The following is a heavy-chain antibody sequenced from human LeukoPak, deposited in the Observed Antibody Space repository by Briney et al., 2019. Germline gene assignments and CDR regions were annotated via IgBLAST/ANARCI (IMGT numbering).Heavy chain of an antibody. V-gene: IGHV4-59*08. CDR3: AGGSGIPFDY. CDR2: IYYSGST. CDR1: GGSISSYY. J-gene: IGHJ4*02. D-gene: IGHD3-10*01. Sequence: PSETLSLTCTVSGGSISSYYWSWIRQPPGKGLEWIGYIYYSGSTNYNPSLKSRVTISVDTSKNQFSLKLSSVTAADTAVYYCAGGSGIPFDYWGQGTLVTVSS.